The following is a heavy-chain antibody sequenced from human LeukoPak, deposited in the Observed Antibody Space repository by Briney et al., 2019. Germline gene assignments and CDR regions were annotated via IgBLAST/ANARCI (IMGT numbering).Heavy chain of an antibody. D-gene: IGHD6-19*01. CDR2: ISGTGDTT. Sequence: PGGSLRLSCSASGFTFTTYAMTWVRQPPGKGLEWVSGISGTGDTTSYADSVKGRFTISRDNSKNTLFLQMNSLRAEDTAVYYCARSGWGHYFDYWGQGTLVTVSS. V-gene: IGHV3-23*01. CDR1: GFTFTTYA. J-gene: IGHJ4*02. CDR3: ARSGWGHYFDY.